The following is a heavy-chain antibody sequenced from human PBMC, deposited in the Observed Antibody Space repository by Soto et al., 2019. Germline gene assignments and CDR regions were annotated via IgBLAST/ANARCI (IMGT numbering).Heavy chain of an antibody. CDR2: ISAYNANA. CDR1: GYTFRNFG. J-gene: IGHJ4*02. V-gene: IGHV1-18*01. CDR3: ARENSFFDY. D-gene: IGHD2-15*01. Sequence: QIQLLQSGAEVKKPGASVKVTCKASGYTFRNFGISWVRQAPGQGLEWMGWISAYNANANYAQKFQGRHTITADTSTSTAYMELRSLRSDDRAVYYCARENSFFDYWGQGTLVTVSS.